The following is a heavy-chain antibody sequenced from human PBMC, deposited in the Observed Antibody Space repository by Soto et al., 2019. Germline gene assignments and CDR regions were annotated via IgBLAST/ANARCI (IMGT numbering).Heavy chain of an antibody. D-gene: IGHD3-16*01. CDR1: GFTFDDYT. V-gene: IGHV3-43*01. Sequence: PGESLKISCAASGFTFDDYTMHWVRQAPGKGLEWVSLISWDGGSAYYADSVKGRFTISRDNSKNSLYLQMNSLRTEDTALYYCAKDIRSAPPTLYGTANYYYYYGMDVWGQGTTVTVSS. CDR3: AKDIRSAPPTLYGTANYYYYYGMDV. CDR2: ISWDGGSA. J-gene: IGHJ6*02.